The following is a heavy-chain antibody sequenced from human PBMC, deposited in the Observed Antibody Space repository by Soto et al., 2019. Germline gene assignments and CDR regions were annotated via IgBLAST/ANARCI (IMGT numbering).Heavy chain of an antibody. CDR2: IIPIFGTA. V-gene: IGHV1-69*06. CDR1: GGTFSSYA. D-gene: IGHD3-16*01. Sequence: QVQLVQSGAEVKKPGSSVKVSCQASGGTFSSYAISWVRQAPGQGLEWMGGIIPIFGTANYAQKFQGRVTITADKSTSTAYMELSSLRSEDTAVYYCARHRGLKGGAGDYYYGMDVWGQGTTVTVAS. J-gene: IGHJ6*02. CDR3: ARHRGLKGGAGDYYYGMDV.